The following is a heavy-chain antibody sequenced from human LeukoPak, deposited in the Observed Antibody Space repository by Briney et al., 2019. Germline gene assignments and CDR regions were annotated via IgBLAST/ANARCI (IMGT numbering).Heavy chain of an antibody. D-gene: IGHD4-17*01. CDR3: GRGSPYAY. Sequence: PSETLSLTCTVSGGSISSYYWSWIRQPPGKGLEWIGYIYYSGSTNYNPSLKSRVTISVDTSKNQFSLKVRSVTAADTAVYYCGRGSPYAYWGQGTLVTVSS. J-gene: IGHJ4*02. CDR2: IYYSGST. V-gene: IGHV4-59*12. CDR1: GGSISSYY.